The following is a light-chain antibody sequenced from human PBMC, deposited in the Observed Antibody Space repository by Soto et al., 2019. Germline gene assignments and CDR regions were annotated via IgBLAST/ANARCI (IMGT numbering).Light chain of an antibody. J-gene: IGKJ1*01. CDR1: KSVSSY. CDR3: QQRSNWPRT. CDR2: DAS. Sequence: EIVLTQSPATLSLSPGERATLSCRASKSVSSYLAWYQQKPGQAPRLLIYDASNRATGIPARFSGSGSGTDFTLTISSLEPEDFAFYYCQQRSNWPRTFGQGTKVEIK. V-gene: IGKV3-11*01.